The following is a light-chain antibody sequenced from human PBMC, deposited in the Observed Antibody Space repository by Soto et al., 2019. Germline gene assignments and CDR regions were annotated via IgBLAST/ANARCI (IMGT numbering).Light chain of an antibody. J-gene: IGKJ1*01. CDR3: QQYSLYRT. CDR1: QSVSTR. Sequence: DIEVTQSPSCLSGSVGDRVTIMCRASQSVSTRLAWYQHKPGNAPKVLIYHPSSWAGALPSTFTGSRSRTEFTLTINSLQPDDFPTSYCQQYSLYRTFGQGTQVDI. V-gene: IGKV1-5*02. CDR2: HPS.